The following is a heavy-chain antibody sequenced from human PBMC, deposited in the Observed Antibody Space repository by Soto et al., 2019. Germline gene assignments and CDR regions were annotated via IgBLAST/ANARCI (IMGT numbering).Heavy chain of an antibody. CDR2: INPNSGGT. CDR3: ARESNFCSGGSGYSGFYYYGMDV. D-gene: IGHD2-15*01. CDR1: GYTFTGYY. J-gene: IGHJ6*02. V-gene: IGHV1-2*04. Sequence: ASVKVSCKASGYTFTGYYMHWVRQAPGQGLEWMGWINPNSGGTNYAQKFQGWVTMTRDTSISTAYMELSRLRSDETAVYYCARESNFCSGGSGYSGFYYYGMDVWGQGTTVTVSS.